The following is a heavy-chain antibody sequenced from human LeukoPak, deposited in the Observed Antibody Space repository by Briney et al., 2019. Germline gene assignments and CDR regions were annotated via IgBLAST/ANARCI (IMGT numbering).Heavy chain of an antibody. CDR3: ARAIFSRGWYLVDY. D-gene: IGHD6-19*01. J-gene: IGHJ4*02. V-gene: IGHV3-21*01. Sequence: GGSLRLSCAASGFTFSSNSMNWVRQAPGRGLEWVSSISSSSSYIYYADSVKGRFTISRDNAKNSLYLQMNSLRAEDTAVYYCARAIFSRGWYLVDYWGQGTLVTVSS. CDR2: ISSSSSYI. CDR1: GFTFSSNS.